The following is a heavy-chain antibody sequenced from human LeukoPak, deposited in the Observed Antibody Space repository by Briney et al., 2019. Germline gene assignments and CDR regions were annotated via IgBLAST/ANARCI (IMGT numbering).Heavy chain of an antibody. CDR3: ARLSAMVRGPEDIFYFEY. CDR2: IRPDGSEK. V-gene: IGHV3-7*01. D-gene: IGHD3-10*01. Sequence: GGSLRLSCAASGFSFSNYWMSWVRQAPGKGLEWVVNIRPDGSEKYYVDSVKGRFTISRDIAKQSVFLQMTSLRVEDTAVYYCARLSAMVRGPEDIFYFEYWGLGTLATVSS. CDR1: GFSFSNYW. J-gene: IGHJ4*02.